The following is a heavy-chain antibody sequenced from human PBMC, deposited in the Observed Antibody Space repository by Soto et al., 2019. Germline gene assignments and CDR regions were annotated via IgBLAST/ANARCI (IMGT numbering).Heavy chain of an antibody. J-gene: IGHJ6*02. CDR3: ARDGTRGEYYYYGMDV. D-gene: IGHD3-10*01. CDR2: IYYSGST. Sequence: KTSETLSLTCTVSGGSISSGGYYWSWIRQHPGKGLEWIGYIYYSGSTCYNPSLKSRVTISVDTSKNQFSLKLSSVTAADTAVYYCARDGTRGEYYYYGMDVWGQGTTVTVSS. V-gene: IGHV4-31*03. CDR1: GGSISSGGYY.